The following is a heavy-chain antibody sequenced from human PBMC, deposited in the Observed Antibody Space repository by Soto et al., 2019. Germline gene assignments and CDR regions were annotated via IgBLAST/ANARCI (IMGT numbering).Heavy chain of an antibody. V-gene: IGHV3-66*01. CDR3: ASRRNPYGAYDY. Sequence: GSLRLSCAASGFTVSSNFMSWVRQAPGKGLEWVSIIYSDGSTYYADSVKGRFTISRDNSKNTLYLQMNSLRADDTAVYYCASRRNPYGAYDYWGQGTLVTVSS. J-gene: IGHJ4*02. CDR1: GFTVSSNF. CDR2: IYSDGST. D-gene: IGHD4-17*01.